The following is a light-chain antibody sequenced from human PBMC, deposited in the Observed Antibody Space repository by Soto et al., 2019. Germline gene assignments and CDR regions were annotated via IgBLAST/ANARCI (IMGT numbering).Light chain of an antibody. CDR1: QSVSSN. V-gene: IGKV3-15*01. CDR2: GAS. Sequence: EVVMTQSPATLSVSLGDRATLSCRASQSVSSNLAWYQQKPGQAPRLLIYGASTRATGIPARFSGSGSGIEFTLTISSLQSEDFAVYSCQQYNNWPLTFGGGTKVEIK. CDR3: QQYNNWPLT. J-gene: IGKJ4*01.